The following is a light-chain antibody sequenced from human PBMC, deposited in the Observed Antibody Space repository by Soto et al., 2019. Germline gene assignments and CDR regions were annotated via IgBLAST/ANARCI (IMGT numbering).Light chain of an antibody. CDR2: ENN. CDR3: ETWDGSLSAGV. J-gene: IGLJ3*02. V-gene: IGLV1-51*02. Sequence: QAVVTQPPSVSAAPGQTVTISCSGSSSNIENNYVSWYQHLPGTAPKLLIYENNKRPSGIPDRFSGSKSGTSATLGITGLQTGDEADYYCETWDGSLSAGVFGGGTKLTVL. CDR1: SSNIENNY.